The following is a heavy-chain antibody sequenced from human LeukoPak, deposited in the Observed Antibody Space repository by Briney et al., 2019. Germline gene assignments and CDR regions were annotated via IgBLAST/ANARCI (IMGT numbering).Heavy chain of an antibody. V-gene: IGHV4-4*07. CDR3: ARDRRGGGSGPYLNWFDP. CDR1: GGSISTYV. Sequence: SETLSLICTISGGSISTYVWSWIRLPDGKGLEWIGHMYTTGSTNYNPSLKSRVTMSVDTSKYQFSLKLTSVTAADTAVYYCARDRRGGGSGPYLNWFDPWGQGILVTVSS. J-gene: IGHJ5*02. D-gene: IGHD6-19*01. CDR2: MYTTGST.